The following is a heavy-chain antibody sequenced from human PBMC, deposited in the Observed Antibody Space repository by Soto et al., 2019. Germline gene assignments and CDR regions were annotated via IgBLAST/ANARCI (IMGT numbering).Heavy chain of an antibody. V-gene: IGHV1-69*13. CDR3: ARVRGEVVVVTAISYYYYGMDV. J-gene: IGHJ6*02. CDR2: IIPIFGTA. Sequence: SVKVSCKASGGTFSSYAISWVRQAPGQGLEWMGGIIPIFGTANYAQKFQGRVTITADESTSTAYMELSSLRSEDTAVYYCARVRGEVVVVTAISYYYYGMDVWGQGTTVTVSS. D-gene: IGHD2-21*02. CDR1: GGTFSSYA.